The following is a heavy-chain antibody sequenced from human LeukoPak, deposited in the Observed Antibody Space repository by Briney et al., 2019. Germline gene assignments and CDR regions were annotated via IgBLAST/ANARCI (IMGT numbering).Heavy chain of an antibody. CDR2: IYHSGST. CDR3: ARGSSGWAGIPDNWFDP. Sequence: SETLSLTCAVSGGSISSSNWWSWVRQPPGKGLEWIGEIYHSGSTNYNPSLKSRVTISVDKSKNQFPLKLSSMTAADTAVYYCARGSSGWAGIPDNWFDPWGQGTLVTVSS. J-gene: IGHJ5*02. CDR1: GGSISSSNW. D-gene: IGHD6-19*01. V-gene: IGHV4-4*02.